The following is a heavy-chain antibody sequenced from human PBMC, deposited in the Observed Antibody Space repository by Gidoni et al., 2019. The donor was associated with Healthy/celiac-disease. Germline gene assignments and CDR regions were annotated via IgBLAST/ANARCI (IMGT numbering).Heavy chain of an antibody. CDR1: GFTFSSYA. D-gene: IGHD5-18*01. CDR3: ARDYSDAMADDCLDY. Sequence: QVQLVESGGGVVQPGRSLRLSCAASGFTFSSYAMHWVRQAPGKGLEWVAVISYDGSNKYYADSVKGRFTISRDNSKNTLYLQMNSLRAEDTAVYYCARDYSDAMADDCLDYWGQGTLVTVSS. CDR2: ISYDGSNK. V-gene: IGHV3-30-3*01. J-gene: IGHJ4*02.